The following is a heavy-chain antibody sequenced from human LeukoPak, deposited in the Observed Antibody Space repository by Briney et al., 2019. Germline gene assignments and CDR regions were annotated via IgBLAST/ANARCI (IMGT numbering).Heavy chain of an antibody. J-gene: IGHJ4*02. D-gene: IGHD4-11*01. V-gene: IGHV1-2*02. Sequence: ASVKVSCKASGYTFTGYYMHWVRQAPGQGLGWMGWINPNSGGTNYAQKFQGRVTVTRDTSISTAYMELSRLRSDDTAVYYCARDPESTTVTGDYWGQGTLVTVSS. CDR3: ARDPESTTVTGDY. CDR1: GYTFTGYY. CDR2: INPNSGGT.